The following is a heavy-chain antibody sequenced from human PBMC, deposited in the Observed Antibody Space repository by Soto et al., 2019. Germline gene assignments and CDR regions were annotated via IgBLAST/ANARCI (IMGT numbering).Heavy chain of an antibody. CDR3: ARDQVGATVGYYYGMDV. CDR1: GFTFSSYA. CDR2: ISYDGSNK. J-gene: IGHJ6*02. D-gene: IGHD1-26*01. V-gene: IGHV3-30-3*01. Sequence: QVQLVESGGGVVQPGRSLRLSCAASGFTFSSYAMHWVRQPPGKGLEWVAVISYDGSNKYYADSVKGRFTISRDNSKNTLYLQMNSLRAEDTAVYYCARDQVGATVGYYYGMDVWGQGTTVTVSS.